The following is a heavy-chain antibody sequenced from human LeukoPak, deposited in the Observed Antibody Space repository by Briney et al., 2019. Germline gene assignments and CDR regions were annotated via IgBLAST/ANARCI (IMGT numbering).Heavy chain of an antibody. CDR1: NGSIRPHY. J-gene: IGHJ1*01. D-gene: IGHD2-21*01. CDR3: ARHMPHYCGGECSMDT. CDR2: IYYTGSP. Sequence: SETLSLTCTVVNGSIRPHYWSWIRQPPGKGLEWVGFIYYTGSPRYNPSLKSQVAMSVDMSKNQVSLTLYSVTAADTATYYCARHMPHYCGGECSMDTWGQGTLVTVSS. V-gene: IGHV4-59*08.